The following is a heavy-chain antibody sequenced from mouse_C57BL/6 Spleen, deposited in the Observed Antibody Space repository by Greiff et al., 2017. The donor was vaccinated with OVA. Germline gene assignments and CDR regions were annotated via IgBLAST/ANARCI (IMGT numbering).Heavy chain of an antibody. Sequence: EVMLVESEGGLVQPGSSMKLSCTASRFTFSDYYMAWVRQVPEKGLEWVANINYDGSSTYYLDSLKSRFIISRDNAKNILYLQMSSLKSEDTATYYCARSYDYDEGAMDYWGQGTSVTVSS. CDR1: RFTFSDYY. J-gene: IGHJ4*01. D-gene: IGHD2-4*01. CDR2: INYDGSST. CDR3: ARSYDYDEGAMDY. V-gene: IGHV5-16*01.